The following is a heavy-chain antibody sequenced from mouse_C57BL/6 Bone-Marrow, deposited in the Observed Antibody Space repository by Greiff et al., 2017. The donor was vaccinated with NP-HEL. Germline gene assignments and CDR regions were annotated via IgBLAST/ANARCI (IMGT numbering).Heavy chain of an antibody. V-gene: IGHV1-82*01. Sequence: VQGVESGPELVKPGASVKISCKASGYAFSSSWMNWVKQRPGKGLEWIGRIYPGDGDTNYNGKFKGKATLTADKSSSTAYMQLSSLTSEDSAVYFCARGGFSGSWFAYWGQGTLVTVSA. J-gene: IGHJ3*01. CDR3: ARGGFSGSWFAY. D-gene: IGHD1-3*01. CDR2: IYPGDGDT. CDR1: GYAFSSSW.